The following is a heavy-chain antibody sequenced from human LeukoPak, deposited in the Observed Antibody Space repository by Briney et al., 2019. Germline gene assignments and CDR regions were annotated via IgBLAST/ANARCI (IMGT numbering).Heavy chain of an antibody. CDR1: GGSFSGYY. CDR3: ARRIGIAVAGSTFDY. V-gene: IGHV4-39*01. J-gene: IGHJ4*02. D-gene: IGHD6-19*01. CDR2: IYYSGTT. Sequence: SETLSLTCAVYGGSFSGYYWGWIRQPPGKGLEWVGSIYYSGTTYYNPSLKSRVTISVDTSKTQFSLKLSSVTAADTAVYYCARRIGIAVAGSTFDYWGQGTLVTVSS.